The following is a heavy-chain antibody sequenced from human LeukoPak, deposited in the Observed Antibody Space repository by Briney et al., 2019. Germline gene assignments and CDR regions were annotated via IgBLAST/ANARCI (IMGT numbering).Heavy chain of an antibody. CDR3: AKEKSVGYSYGELDY. V-gene: IGHV3-23*01. CDR2: ISGSGGST. D-gene: IGHD5-18*01. Sequence: GGSLRLSCAASGFTFSSYAMSWVRQAPGKGLEWVSAISGSGGSTYYADSVKGRFTISRDNSKNTLYLQMNSLRAEDTAVYYCAKEKSVGYSYGELDYWGQGTLVTVCS. CDR1: GFTFSSYA. J-gene: IGHJ4*02.